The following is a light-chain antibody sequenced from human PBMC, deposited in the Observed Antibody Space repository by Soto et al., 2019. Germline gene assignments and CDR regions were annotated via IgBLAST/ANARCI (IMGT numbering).Light chain of an antibody. V-gene: IGLV2-14*01. Sequence: QSALTQPASVSGSPGQSITISCTGTSSDVGGYNYVSWYQQHPGKAPKLMIYEVSNRPSGVSNRFSGSKSGNTASLTISGLQAEDEADYYCSSYTSRSVVFGGGPKVTVL. CDR1: SSDVGGYNY. J-gene: IGLJ2*01. CDR2: EVS. CDR3: SSYTSRSVV.